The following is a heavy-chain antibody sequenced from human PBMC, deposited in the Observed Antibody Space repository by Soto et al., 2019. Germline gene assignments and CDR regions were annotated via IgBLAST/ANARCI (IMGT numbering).Heavy chain of an antibody. CDR2: IIPIRGIA. V-gene: IGHV1-69*02. CDR1: GGTFSSYT. D-gene: IGHD5-18*01. Sequence: GASVKVSCKASGGTFSSYTISWVRQAPGQGLEWMGRIIPIRGIANYAQKFQGRVTITTDKSTSTAYMELSSLRSEATAVYYCARVRYSYGPCDYWGQGSLVTVS. CDR3: ARVRYSYGPCDY. J-gene: IGHJ4*02.